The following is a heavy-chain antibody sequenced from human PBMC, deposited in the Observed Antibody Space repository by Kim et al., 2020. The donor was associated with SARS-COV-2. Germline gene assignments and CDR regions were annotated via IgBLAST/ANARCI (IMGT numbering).Heavy chain of an antibody. Sequence: DSVKGRLTISRDNTKNTQYLQSNSLRAEDTAVYYCAKELGPPIPYYGMDVWGQGTTVTVSS. D-gene: IGHD3-16*01. V-gene: IGHV3-30*02. J-gene: IGHJ6*02. CDR3: AKELGPPIPYYGMDV.